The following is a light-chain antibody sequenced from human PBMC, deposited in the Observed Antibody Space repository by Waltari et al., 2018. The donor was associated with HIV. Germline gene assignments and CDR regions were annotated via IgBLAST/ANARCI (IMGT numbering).Light chain of an antibody. CDR1: QSINKRF. J-gene: IGKJ4*01. Sequence: EIVLTQSPVTLSLSPGERATLSCRASQSINKRFLGWYQQKPGQAARLLIYSASSRTGATPDRFSGSRSVTDFTLSIKRLEPEDFAVYYCQHSGSSPGGTCGGGTKVDIK. CDR3: QHSGSSPGGT. V-gene: IGKV3-20*01. CDR2: SAS.